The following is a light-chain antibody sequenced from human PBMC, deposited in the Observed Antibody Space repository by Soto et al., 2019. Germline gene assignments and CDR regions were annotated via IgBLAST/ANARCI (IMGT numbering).Light chain of an antibody. CDR2: GAS. V-gene: IGKV3-15*01. CDR1: QSVSSN. J-gene: IGKJ1*01. Sequence: EIVMTQSPATLSVSPGERATLSCRASQSVSSNLAWYQQKPGQAPRLLIYGASTRATGIPDRFSGSGSGTEFTLTISSLQSADVAVYYCQQYNTWPLACTFGQGTKVEIK. CDR3: QQYNTWPLACT.